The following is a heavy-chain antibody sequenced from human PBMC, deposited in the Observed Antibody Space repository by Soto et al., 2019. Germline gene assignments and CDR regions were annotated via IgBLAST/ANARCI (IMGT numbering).Heavy chain of an antibody. J-gene: IGHJ4*02. CDR1: GFTVSNNY. CDR2: IYSGGST. CDR3: ATGSMVVVAGTPCDY. V-gene: IGHV3-53*02. Sequence: EVKLVETGGGLIQPGGSLRLSCGASGFTVSNNYMTWVRQAPGKGLEWVSVIYSGGSTYYADSVKGRFIISRDNSKNTLYLQMNSLRAEDTAVYYCATGSMVVVAGTPCDYWGQGTLVTVSS. D-gene: IGHD6-13*01.